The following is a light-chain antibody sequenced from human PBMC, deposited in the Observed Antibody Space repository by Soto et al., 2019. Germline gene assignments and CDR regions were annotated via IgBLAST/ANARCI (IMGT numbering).Light chain of an antibody. J-gene: IGKJ4*01. CDR3: QQYDNLPLT. V-gene: IGKV1-33*01. Sequence: DIQMTQSPSSLSASVGDRVTITCQASQDISNYLNWYHQKPGKAPKLLLYDASNLETGVPSRFSGSGSGTDFTFTISSLQPEDIATYYCQQYDNLPLTFGGGTKVEIK. CDR2: DAS. CDR1: QDISNY.